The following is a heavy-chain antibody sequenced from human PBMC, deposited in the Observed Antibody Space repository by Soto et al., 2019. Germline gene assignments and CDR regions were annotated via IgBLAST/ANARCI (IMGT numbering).Heavy chain of an antibody. Sequence: RGSLRLSCAASGFTFNNAWMSWGRQAPGKGLEWVGRIKGEADGGTTDYAAPVKGRITISRDHSKDTLYLRMNSLKTVDTAVSYCTTGLSNGYYNFDYWGQGT. J-gene: IGHJ4*02. CDR2: IKGEADGGTT. D-gene: IGHD3-22*01. CDR1: GFTFNNAW. V-gene: IGHV3-15*01. CDR3: TTGLSNGYYNFDY.